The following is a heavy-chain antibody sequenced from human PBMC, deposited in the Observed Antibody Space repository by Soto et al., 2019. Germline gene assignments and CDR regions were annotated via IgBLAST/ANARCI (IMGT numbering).Heavy chain of an antibody. J-gene: IGHJ3*02. CDR1: GGSSSSVDCY. V-gene: IGHV4-30-4*01. CDR2: IYYSAST. CDR3: ARDGITTGDAFDI. D-gene: IGHD4-17*01. Sequence: SETLSLTCTVSGGSSSSVDCYWSWIRQPPRKGLERIVYIYYSASTYYNPSRKSRVTISVDTSKHQFSLKLSSVTAADTAVYYCARDGITTGDAFDIWGKGTMVTVSS.